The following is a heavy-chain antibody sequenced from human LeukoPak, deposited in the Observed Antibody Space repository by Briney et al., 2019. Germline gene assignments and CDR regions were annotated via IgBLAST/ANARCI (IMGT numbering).Heavy chain of an antibody. V-gene: IGHV3-30*02. J-gene: IGHJ4*02. CDR3: ARGGISASWDPFDY. D-gene: IGHD2-2*01. CDR2: IRSDGSNE. CDR1: GFTFSSYG. Sequence: PGGSLRLSCAASGFTFSSYGMHWVRQAPGKGLEWVAFIRSDGSNEYYTDSVKGRFTISRDNSKNTLYLQLNSLRPEDTAVYYCARGGISASWDPFDYWGQGTLVTVSS.